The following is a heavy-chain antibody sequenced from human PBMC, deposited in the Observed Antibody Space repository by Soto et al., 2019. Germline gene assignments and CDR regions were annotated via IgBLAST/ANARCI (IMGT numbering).Heavy chain of an antibody. D-gene: IGHD1-26*01. V-gene: IGHV3-30*03. CDR1: GFNFGFFG. Sequence: GGSLRLSCAASGFNFGFFGMHWVRQAPGKGLEWVAFISGDGINTQYADSVRGRFTLSGDYSRKTMYLQMDSLGDEDTALYYCARGNLSFDFDSWGLGTLVTVSS. J-gene: IGHJ4*02. CDR3: ARGNLSFDFDS. CDR2: ISGDGINT.